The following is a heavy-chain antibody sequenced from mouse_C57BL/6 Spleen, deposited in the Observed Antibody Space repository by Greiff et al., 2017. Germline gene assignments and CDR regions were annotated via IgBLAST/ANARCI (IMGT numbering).Heavy chain of an antibody. V-gene: IGHV1-15*01. Sequence: QVQLQQSGAELVRPGASVTLSCKASGYTFTDYEMHWVKQTPVHGLEWIGAIDPETGGTAYNQKFKGKAILTADQSSSTAYMELRSLTSEDSAVYCCTSITTVDFDYWGQGTTLTVAS. CDR1: GYTFTDYE. D-gene: IGHD1-1*01. J-gene: IGHJ2*01. CDR2: IDPETGGT. CDR3: TSITTVDFDY.